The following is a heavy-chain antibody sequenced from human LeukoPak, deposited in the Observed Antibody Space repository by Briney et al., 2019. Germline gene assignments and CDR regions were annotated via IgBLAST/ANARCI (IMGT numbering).Heavy chain of an antibody. V-gene: IGHV4-59*08. CDR2: VYYSGTT. D-gene: IGHD2-21*02. Sequence: SETLSLTCTVSGGSISSYYWSWIRQPPGKGLEWIGYVYYSGTTNYNPSLESRVTISVDTSKNQFSLKLNSVAAADTAVYYCARHGTAAGPFQLWGQGTLVTVSS. CDR1: GGSISSYY. J-gene: IGHJ1*01. CDR3: ARHGTAAGPFQL.